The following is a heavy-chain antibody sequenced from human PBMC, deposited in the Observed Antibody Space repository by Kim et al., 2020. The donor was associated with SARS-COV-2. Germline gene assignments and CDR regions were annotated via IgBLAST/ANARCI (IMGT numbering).Heavy chain of an antibody. D-gene: IGHD4-4*01. J-gene: IGHJ5*02. CDR3: ARASNYVWFDP. V-gene: IGHV4-34*01. CDR1: FFSFLGSS. CDR2: VNHRGST. Sequence: LSLPFSFSFFSFLGSSFRWLRQPPGKGLEWIGEVNHRGSTNYNPSLKSRVTISVDTSKNQCSLKLSSVTAAATAVSYCARASNYVWFDPWGQGTMVT.